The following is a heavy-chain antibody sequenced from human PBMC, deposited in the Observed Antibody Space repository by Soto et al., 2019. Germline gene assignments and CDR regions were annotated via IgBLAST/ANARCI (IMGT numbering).Heavy chain of an antibody. CDR3: ARVRNWNYSIFDY. Sequence: SETLSLTCTVSGGSISSYYWSWIRQPPGKGLEWIGYIYYSGSTNYNPSLKSRVTISVDTSKNQFSLKLSSVTAADTAVYYCARVRNWNYSIFDYWGQGTLVTVSS. CDR1: GGSISSYY. D-gene: IGHD1-7*01. CDR2: IYYSGST. J-gene: IGHJ4*02. V-gene: IGHV4-59*01.